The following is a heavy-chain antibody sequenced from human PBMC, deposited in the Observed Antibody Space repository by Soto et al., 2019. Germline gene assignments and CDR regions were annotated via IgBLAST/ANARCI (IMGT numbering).Heavy chain of an antibody. J-gene: IGHJ4*02. CDR3: ASGHDAYKVRY. D-gene: IGHD1-1*01. CDR2: IYYTGNT. CDR1: GGSISSGATGSY. V-gene: IGHV4-31*03. Sequence: QVQLQESGPGLVKPSQTLSLTCTVSGGSISSGATGSYWTWIRQLPGKGLEWIGYIYYTGNTYYNPALKSRPTISIDTSETQFSLRLTSVTAADTAVYFCASGHDAYKVRYWGQGTLVTVSS.